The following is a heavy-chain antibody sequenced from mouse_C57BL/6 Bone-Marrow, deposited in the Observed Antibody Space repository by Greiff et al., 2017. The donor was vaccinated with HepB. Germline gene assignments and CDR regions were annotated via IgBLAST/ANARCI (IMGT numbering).Heavy chain of an antibody. V-gene: IGHV5-6*01. CDR1: GFTFSSYG. CDR3: ASLYYSNYLYY. Sequence: EVQLVESGGDLVKPGGSLKLSCAASGFTFSSYGMSWVRQTPDKRLEWVATISSGGSYTYYPDSVKGRFTISRDNAKNTLYLQMSSLKSEDTAMYYGASLYYSNYLYYWGQGTTLTVSS. CDR2: ISSGGSYT. J-gene: IGHJ2*01. D-gene: IGHD2-5*01.